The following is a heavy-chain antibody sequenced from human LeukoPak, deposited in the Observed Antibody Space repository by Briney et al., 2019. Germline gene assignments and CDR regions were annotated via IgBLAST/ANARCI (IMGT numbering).Heavy chain of an antibody. J-gene: IGHJ1*01. CDR2: ISAYNGNT. CDR3: ARDHDLTGTYEYLKY. V-gene: IGHV1-18*01. CDR1: GYTFTSYG. D-gene: IGHD7-27*01. Sequence: GASVKVSCKASGYTFTSYGISWVRQAPGQGLEWMGWISAYNGNTNYAQKLQGRVTMTTDTSTSTAYMELRSLRSDDTAVYYCARDHDLTGTYEYLKYWGQGTLVSVSS.